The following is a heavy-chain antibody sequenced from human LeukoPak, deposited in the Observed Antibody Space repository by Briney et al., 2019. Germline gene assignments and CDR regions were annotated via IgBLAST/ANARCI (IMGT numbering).Heavy chain of an antibody. CDR1: GFPFSRYG. Sequence: LPGGSLRLSCAASGFPFSRYGIHWVRQAPGKGLEWVANIKQDGSEKYYVDSVKGRFTISRDNAKNSLYLQMNSLRAEDTAVYYCASAGYCSSTSCYESAFDIWGQGTMVTVSS. V-gene: IGHV3-7*03. J-gene: IGHJ3*02. CDR2: IKQDGSEK. D-gene: IGHD2-2*01. CDR3: ASAGYCSSTSCYESAFDI.